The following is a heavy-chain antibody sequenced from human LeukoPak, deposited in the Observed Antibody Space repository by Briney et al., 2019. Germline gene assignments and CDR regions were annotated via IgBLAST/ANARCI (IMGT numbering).Heavy chain of an antibody. D-gene: IGHD2-21*01. CDR1: GGSISSSSYY. CDR2: IYYSGST. V-gene: IGHV4-39*01. J-gene: IGHJ4*02. Sequence: SETLSLTCTVSGGSISSSSYYWGWIRQPPGEGLEWIGSIYYSGSTYYNPSLKSRVTISVDTSKNQFSLKLSSVTAADTAVYYCARHRTYYYFDYWGQGTLVTVSS. CDR3: ARHRTYYYFDY.